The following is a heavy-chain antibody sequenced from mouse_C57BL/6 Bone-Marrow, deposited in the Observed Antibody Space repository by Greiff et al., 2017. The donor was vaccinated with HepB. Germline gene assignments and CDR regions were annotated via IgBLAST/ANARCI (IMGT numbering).Heavy chain of an antibody. V-gene: IGHV1-64*01. D-gene: IGHD6-2*01. J-gene: IGHJ3*01. CDR2: IHPNSGST. CDR1: GYTFTSYW. CDR3: ARVSGVGFAY. Sequence: QVQLQQSGPELVKPGASVKLSCKASGYTFTSYWMHWVKQRPGQGLEWIGMIHPNSGSTNYNEKFKSKATLTVDKSSSTAYMQLSSLTSEDAAVYYCARVSGVGFAYWGQGTLVTVSA.